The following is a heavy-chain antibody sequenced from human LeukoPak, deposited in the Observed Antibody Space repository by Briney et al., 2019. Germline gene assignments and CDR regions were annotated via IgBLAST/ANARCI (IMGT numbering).Heavy chain of an antibody. J-gene: IGHJ4*02. CDR1: GFTFSSYG. Sequence: PGGSLRLSCAASGFTFSSYGMHWVRQAPGKGLEWVAFIRYDGSNKYYADSVKGRFTISRDNSKNTLYLQMNSLRAEDTAVYYCEKALGYCSSTSCHLDYWGQGTLVTVSS. CDR2: IRYDGSNK. D-gene: IGHD2-2*01. V-gene: IGHV3-30*02. CDR3: EKALGYCSSTSCHLDY.